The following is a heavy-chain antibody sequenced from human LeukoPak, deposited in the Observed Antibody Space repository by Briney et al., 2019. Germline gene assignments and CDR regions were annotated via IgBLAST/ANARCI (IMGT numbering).Heavy chain of an antibody. J-gene: IGHJ4*02. D-gene: IGHD6-13*01. CDR3: AIINLEAAAGYFDY. CDR2: INPSGGST. V-gene: IGHV1-46*01. Sequence: APVKVSCKASGYTFTSYYMHWVRQAPGQGLEWMGIINPSGGSTSYAQKFQGRVTMTRDMSTSTVYMELSSLRSEDTAVYYCAIINLEAAAGYFDYWGQGTLVTVSS. CDR1: GYTFTSYY.